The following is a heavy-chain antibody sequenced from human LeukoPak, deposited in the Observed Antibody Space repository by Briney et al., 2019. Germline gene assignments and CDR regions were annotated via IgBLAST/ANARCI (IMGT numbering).Heavy chain of an antibody. D-gene: IGHD6-19*01. Sequence: GESLKISCKGSGYSFTSYWIGWVRQMPGKGRGWMGIIYPRDTVTRYSPSFQGQVAISADKSTSTAYRQWSSLKASDTAMYYCAVTGVAVAGLDYWGQGTLVTVSS. J-gene: IGHJ4*02. CDR3: AVTGVAVAGLDY. CDR2: IYPRDTVT. V-gene: IGHV5-51*01. CDR1: GYSFTSYW.